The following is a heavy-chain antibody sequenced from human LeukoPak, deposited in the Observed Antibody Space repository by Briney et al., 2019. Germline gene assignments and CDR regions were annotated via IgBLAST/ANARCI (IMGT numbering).Heavy chain of an antibody. V-gene: IGHV3-48*01. CDR1: GFTFSSYE. CDR2: ISSSSSTV. J-gene: IGHJ4*02. Sequence: GGSLRLSCAASGFTFSSYEMNWVRQAPGKGLQWVSYISSSSSTVFYTDSVKGRFTISRDNARKSLYLQMNSLKAEDTAMYYCASARLDYWGQGTLVTVSS. CDR3: ASARLDY.